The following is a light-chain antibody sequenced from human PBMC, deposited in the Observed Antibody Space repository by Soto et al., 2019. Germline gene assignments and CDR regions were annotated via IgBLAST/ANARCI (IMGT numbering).Light chain of an antibody. CDR2: AIS. CDR1: QGIGSY. Sequence: DIQLTQSPSFLSASVGDRVTITCRASQGIGSYLAWYQQKPGKAPKPLIYAISTLQSGVPSRFSGSGSGTEFTLTISSLQPEDFATYYCQQLSSYPLTFGGGTKVEIK. CDR3: QQLSSYPLT. J-gene: IGKJ4*01. V-gene: IGKV1-9*01.